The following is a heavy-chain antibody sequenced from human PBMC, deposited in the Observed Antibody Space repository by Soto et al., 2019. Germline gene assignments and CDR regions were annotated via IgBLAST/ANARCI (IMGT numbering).Heavy chain of an antibody. CDR3: ATFKTGTTSYFPH. CDR1: GFTVSSNY. V-gene: IGHV3-66*01. Sequence: PGGSLRLSCAASGFTVSSNYMSWVRQAPGKGLEWVSVIYSDGTTYHADSVKGRFTISRDNSKNTLYLQMNSLRAEDTAVYYCATFKTGTTSYFPHWGQGTLVTVSS. J-gene: IGHJ1*01. D-gene: IGHD1-7*01. CDR2: IYSDGTT.